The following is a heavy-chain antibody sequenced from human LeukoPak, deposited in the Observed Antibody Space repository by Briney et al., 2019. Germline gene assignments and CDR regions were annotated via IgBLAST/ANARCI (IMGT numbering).Heavy chain of an antibody. J-gene: IGHJ6*03. Sequence: PGGSLRLSCSASGFTFSSYAMSWVRQAPGKGLEWVSAISGSGGSTYYADSVKGRFTISRDNSENTLYLQMNSLRAEDTAVYYCAKDLRGYSGYDSFGYYYYYMDVWGKGTTVTVSS. V-gene: IGHV3-23*01. CDR1: GFTFSSYA. CDR3: AKDLRGYSGYDSFGYYYYYMDV. D-gene: IGHD5-12*01. CDR2: ISGSGGST.